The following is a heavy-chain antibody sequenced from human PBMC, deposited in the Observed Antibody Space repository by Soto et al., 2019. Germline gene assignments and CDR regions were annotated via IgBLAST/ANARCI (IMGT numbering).Heavy chain of an antibody. CDR1: GGSISSGGYY. V-gene: IGHV4-31*03. D-gene: IGHD3-22*01. Sequence: PSETLSLTCTVSGGSISSGGYYWSWIRQHPGKGLEWIGYIYYSGSTYYNPSLKSRVTISVDTSKNQFSLKLSSVTAADTAVYYCARLQYDSSGYNFDYWGQGALVTVSS. J-gene: IGHJ4*02. CDR3: ARLQYDSSGYNFDY. CDR2: IYYSGST.